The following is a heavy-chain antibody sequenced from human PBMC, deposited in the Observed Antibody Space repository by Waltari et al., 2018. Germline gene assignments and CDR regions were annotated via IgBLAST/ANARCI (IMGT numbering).Heavy chain of an antibody. CDR2: IKRDGREK. J-gene: IGHJ4*02. D-gene: IGHD3-16*02. CDR3: ARDHEYIADY. Sequence: EVLLVESGGGLVQPGGSLSLACKASGLSSSDYWMTWVRQAPGKGLEWVANIKRDGREKYYVDSVKGRFSISRDNSEKSLYLQMDNLRPEDTAVYYCARDHEYIADYWGQGTLVTVSS. V-gene: IGHV3-7*01. CDR1: GLSSSDYW.